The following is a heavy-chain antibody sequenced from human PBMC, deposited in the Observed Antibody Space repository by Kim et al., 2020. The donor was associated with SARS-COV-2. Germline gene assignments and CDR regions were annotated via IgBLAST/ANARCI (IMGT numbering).Heavy chain of an antibody. Sequence: SETLSLICAVSGGPFTNYYWNWIRQSPGKGLEWIGEINHFGSTNYNPCLESRVAISLDTSKKHFSLTLTSVTAADTAIYFCARAISSGWRLYYYYGLDVWGQGTTVTVSS. V-gene: IGHV4-34*01. CDR1: GGPFTNYY. J-gene: IGHJ6*02. CDR3: ARAISSGWRLYYYYGLDV. D-gene: IGHD6-19*01. CDR2: INHFGST.